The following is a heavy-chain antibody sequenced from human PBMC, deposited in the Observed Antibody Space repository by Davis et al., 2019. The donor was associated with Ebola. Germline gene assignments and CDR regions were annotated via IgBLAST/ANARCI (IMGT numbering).Heavy chain of an antibody. D-gene: IGHD3-16*01. CDR3: AKEENGGLAES. V-gene: IGHV3-23*01. Sequence: GGSLRLSCAASGFTFSSYAMSWVRQAPGKGLEWVSVISGTGATASSADSVKGRFAISRDNSKNTLYLQMNSLRAEDTARYFCAKEENGGLAESWGQGTLVTVSS. CDR1: GFTFSSYA. J-gene: IGHJ5*02. CDR2: ISGTGATA.